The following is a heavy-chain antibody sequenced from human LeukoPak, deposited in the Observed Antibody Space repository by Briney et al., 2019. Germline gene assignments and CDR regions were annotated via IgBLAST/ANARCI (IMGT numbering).Heavy chain of an antibody. CDR2: ISSNGGST. CDR1: GFTFSSYA. CDR3: AKNGDPTDYYYMDV. Sequence: GGSLRLSCAASGFTFSSYAMHWVRQAPGKGLEYVSAISSNGGSTYYANSVKGRFTISRDNSKNTQYLQMGSLRAEDMAVYYCAKNGDPTDYYYMDVWGKGTTVTVSS. D-gene: IGHD3-10*01. J-gene: IGHJ6*03. V-gene: IGHV3-64*01.